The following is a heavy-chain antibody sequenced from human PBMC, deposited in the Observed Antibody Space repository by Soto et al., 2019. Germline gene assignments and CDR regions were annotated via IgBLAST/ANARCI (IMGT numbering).Heavy chain of an antibody. D-gene: IGHD6-19*01. V-gene: IGHV3-30-3*01. CDR1: GFTFSSHA. J-gene: IGHJ4*02. CDR3: VRDRVVAGIGEVDY. Sequence: QVQLEESGGGVVQSGRSLRLSCAASGFTFSSHAMHWVRQAPGKGLEWVAVTSYDGSKKYYADSVKGRFTISRDNFKNTLHLQMDSLRPEDTAVYHCVRDRVVAGIGEVDYWGQGTLVTVSS. CDR2: TSYDGSKK.